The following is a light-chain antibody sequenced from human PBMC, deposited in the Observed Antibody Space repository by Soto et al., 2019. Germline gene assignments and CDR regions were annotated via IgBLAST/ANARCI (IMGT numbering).Light chain of an antibody. J-gene: IGKJ3*01. CDR3: QQYDSSPVT. CDR2: GAS. Sequence: EIVLTQSPGTLSLSPGERATLSCRASQSVSSSYLAWYQQKPGQAPRLLIYGASSRATRIPDRFSGSGSGTDFSVTISRLEPEDFAVYYCQQYDSSPVTFGPGTKVDIK. CDR1: QSVSSSY. V-gene: IGKV3-20*01.